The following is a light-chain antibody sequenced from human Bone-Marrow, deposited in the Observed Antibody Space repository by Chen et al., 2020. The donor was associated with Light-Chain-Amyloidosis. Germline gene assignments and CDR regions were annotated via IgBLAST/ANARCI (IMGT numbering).Light chain of an antibody. Sequence: QSALPPPLSPPGTPGLRVTIHRPGSSSNIGANNVNWYQQLPGTAPKLVIYNDNQRPSGVPDRFSGSKSGTSASLAISGLQSEDEADYYCAAWDDRVIGQVFGTGTKVTVL. CDR3: AAWDDRVIGQV. CDR2: NDN. CDR1: SSNIGANN. J-gene: IGLJ1*01. V-gene: IGLV1-44*01.